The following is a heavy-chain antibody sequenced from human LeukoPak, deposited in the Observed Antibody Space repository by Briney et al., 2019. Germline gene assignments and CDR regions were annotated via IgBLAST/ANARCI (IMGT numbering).Heavy chain of an antibody. CDR3: ARRVGYDYGDYVDY. Sequence: GASVKVSFKASGYTFTSYGISWVRQAPGQGLEWMGWISAYNGNTNYVQKLQGRVTMTTDTSTSTAYMELRSLRSDDTAVYYCARRVGYDYGDYVDYWGQGTLVTVSS. D-gene: IGHD4-17*01. CDR1: GYTFTSYG. J-gene: IGHJ4*02. CDR2: ISAYNGNT. V-gene: IGHV1-18*01.